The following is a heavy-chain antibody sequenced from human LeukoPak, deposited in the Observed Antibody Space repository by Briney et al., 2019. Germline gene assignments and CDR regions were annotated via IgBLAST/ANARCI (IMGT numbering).Heavy chain of an antibody. V-gene: IGHV4-59*01. Sequence: SETLSLTCTVSGGSISTYYWTWIRQPPGKGLEWIGYGSYSGSTNYNPSLKSRVTISVDTSKNQFSLKLSSVTAADTAVYYCARVLGGDGYKIFDYWGQGTLVTVSS. J-gene: IGHJ4*02. CDR1: GGSISTYY. CDR3: ARVLGGDGYKIFDY. CDR2: GSYSGST. D-gene: IGHD5-24*01.